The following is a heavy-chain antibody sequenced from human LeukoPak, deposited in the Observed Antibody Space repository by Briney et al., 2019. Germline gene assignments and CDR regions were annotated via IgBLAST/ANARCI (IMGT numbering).Heavy chain of an antibody. CDR1: GYFISSGYY. V-gene: IGHV4-38-2*02. CDR2: IYQSGST. J-gene: IGHJ4*02. CDR3: AKSGGYGLIDY. D-gene: IGHD1-26*01. Sequence: SETLSLTCTVSGYFISSGYYWGWIRQPPGTGLDWIGNIYQSGSTYYNASLQSRVTISIDTSKNQFSLRLNSVTAADTAMYYCAKSGGYGLIDYWGQGTRVTVSS.